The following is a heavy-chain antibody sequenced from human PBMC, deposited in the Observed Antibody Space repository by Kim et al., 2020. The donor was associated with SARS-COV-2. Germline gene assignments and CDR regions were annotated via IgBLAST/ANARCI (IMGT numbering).Heavy chain of an antibody. D-gene: IGHD3-22*01. CDR3: AGGSPMIVVVTIGRGFDP. CDR2: INPSGGST. CDR1: GYTFTSYY. Sequence: ASVKVSCKASGYTFTSYYMHWVRQAPGQGLEWMGIINPSGGSTSYAQKFQGRVTMTRDTSTSTVYMELSSLRSEDTAVYYCAGGSPMIVVVTIGRGFDPWGQGTLVTVSS. V-gene: IGHV1-46*01. J-gene: IGHJ5*02.